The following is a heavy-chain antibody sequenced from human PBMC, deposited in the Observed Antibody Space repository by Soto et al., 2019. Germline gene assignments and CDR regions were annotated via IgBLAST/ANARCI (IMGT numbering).Heavy chain of an antibody. CDR1: GGTFSSYA. CDR3: ARGRSGYTDLLDY. D-gene: IGHD3-22*01. Sequence: VASVKVSCKASGGTFSSYAISWVRQAPGQGLEWMGGIIPIFGTANYAQKFQGRVTITADESTSTAYMELSSLRSEDTAVYYCARGRSGYTDLLDYWGQGTLVTVSS. J-gene: IGHJ4*02. CDR2: IIPIFGTA. V-gene: IGHV1-69*13.